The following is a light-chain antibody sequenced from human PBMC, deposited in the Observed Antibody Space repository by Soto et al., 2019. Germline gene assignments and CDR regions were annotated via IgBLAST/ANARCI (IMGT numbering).Light chain of an antibody. CDR3: QQHGNSPRT. J-gene: IGKJ1*01. V-gene: IGKV3-20*01. CDR1: QNITNNY. Sequence: EIVLTQSPGTLSLSPGERATLPCRASQNITNNYVAWYQHKPGQAPRLLIYGASSRATGIPVRFSGSGSGTDFTLAISRLEPEDFAAYYCQQHGNSPRTFGQGTKVDIK. CDR2: GAS.